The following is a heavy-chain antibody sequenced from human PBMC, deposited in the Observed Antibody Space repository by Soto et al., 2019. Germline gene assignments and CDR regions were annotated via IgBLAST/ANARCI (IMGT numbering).Heavy chain of an antibody. CDR3: TRGRVGYSGYDPLDY. Sequence: SETLSLTCTISGASISNCGYYWNWFRRHPGKGLEWLGHTHHSGSTYYNPTLESRVIISVDTSNNQFSLKLRSVTAADTAVYYCTRGRVGYSGYDPLDYWGQGTLVTVSS. CDR1: GASISNCGYY. CDR2: THHSGST. V-gene: IGHV4-31*03. D-gene: IGHD5-12*01. J-gene: IGHJ4*02.